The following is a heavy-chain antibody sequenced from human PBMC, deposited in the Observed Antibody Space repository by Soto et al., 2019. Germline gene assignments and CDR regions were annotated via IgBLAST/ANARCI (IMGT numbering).Heavy chain of an antibody. D-gene: IGHD6-13*01. CDR2: ISYDGSNK. Sequence: GGSLSLSCAASGFTFSSYGMHWVRQAPGKGLEWVAVISYDGSNKYYADSVKGRFTISRDNSKNTLYLQMNSLRAEDTAVYYCAKGIAAAGAHWFDPWGQGTLVTVSS. CDR1: GFTFSSYG. V-gene: IGHV3-30*18. J-gene: IGHJ5*02. CDR3: AKGIAAAGAHWFDP.